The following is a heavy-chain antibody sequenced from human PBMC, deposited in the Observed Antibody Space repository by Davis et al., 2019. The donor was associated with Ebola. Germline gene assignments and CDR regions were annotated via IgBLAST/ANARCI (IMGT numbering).Heavy chain of an antibody. CDR3: ARACTIDSCFKSGLDV. Sequence: PGESLKISCAASGFRFSNYDMHWVRQRRGEGLEWVSVFGAVGGPRYLASVKGRFTVSRENAKNSFYLQLNNLRVDDTAVYYCARACTIDSCFKSGLDVWGQGTTVTVSS. CDR1: GFRFSNYD. V-gene: IGHV3-13*05. CDR2: FGAVGGP. J-gene: IGHJ6*02. D-gene: IGHD2-8*01.